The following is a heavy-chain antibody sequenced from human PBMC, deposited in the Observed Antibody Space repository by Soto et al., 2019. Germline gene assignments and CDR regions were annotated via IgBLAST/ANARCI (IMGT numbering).Heavy chain of an antibody. CDR1: GFTFSSYS. J-gene: IGHJ4*02. Sequence: GGSLRLSCATSGFTFSSYSMNWVRQAPGKGLEWVSSISSSSSYIYYADSVKGRFTISRDHAKNSLYLQMNSLRAEDTAVYYCARGPDYYYGSGSYYIWLDYWGQGTLVTVSS. V-gene: IGHV3-21*01. D-gene: IGHD3-10*01. CDR3: ARGPDYYYGSGSYYIWLDY. CDR2: ISSSSSYI.